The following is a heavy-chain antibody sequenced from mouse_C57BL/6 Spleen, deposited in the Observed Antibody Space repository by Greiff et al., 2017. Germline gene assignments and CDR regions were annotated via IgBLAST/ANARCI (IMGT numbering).Heavy chain of an antibody. D-gene: IGHD1-1*01. CDR2: ILPGSGST. J-gene: IGHJ1*03. V-gene: IGHV1-9*01. CDR1: GYTFTGYW. Sequence: VQLQQSGAELMKPGASVKLSCKATGYTFTGYWIEWVKQRPGHGLEWIGEILPGSGSTNYNEKFKGKATFTADTSSNTAYMQLSSLTTEDSAIYYCARSATTVVAHYWDFEVWGTGTTVTVSS. CDR3: ARSATTVVAHYWDFEV.